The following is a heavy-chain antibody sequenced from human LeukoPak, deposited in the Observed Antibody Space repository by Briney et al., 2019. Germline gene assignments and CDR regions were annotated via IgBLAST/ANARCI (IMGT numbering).Heavy chain of an antibody. CDR3: ARDLYRIVVVPHYFDY. CDR1: GFTFSSYW. Sequence: GGSLRLSCAASGFTFSSYWMSWVRQAPGKGLEWVANIKKDGGEKYYVDSVKGRFTISRDNAKNSLYLQMNSLRAEDTAVYYCARDLYRIVVVPHYFDYWGQGTLVTVSS. V-gene: IGHV3-7*01. D-gene: IGHD3-22*01. J-gene: IGHJ4*02. CDR2: IKKDGGEK.